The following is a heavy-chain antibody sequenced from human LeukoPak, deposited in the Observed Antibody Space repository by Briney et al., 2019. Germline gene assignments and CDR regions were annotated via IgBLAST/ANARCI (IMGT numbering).Heavy chain of an antibody. Sequence: PGGSLRLSCAASGFTFSSYSMNWVRRAPGKGLEWVSSISSSSSYIYYADSVKGRFTISRDNAKNSLYLQMNSLRAEDTAVYYCAIDVYSSSWLVANNWFDPWGQGTLVTVSS. D-gene: IGHD6-13*01. CDR2: ISSSSSYI. J-gene: IGHJ5*02. CDR1: GFTFSSYS. V-gene: IGHV3-21*01. CDR3: AIDVYSSSWLVANNWFDP.